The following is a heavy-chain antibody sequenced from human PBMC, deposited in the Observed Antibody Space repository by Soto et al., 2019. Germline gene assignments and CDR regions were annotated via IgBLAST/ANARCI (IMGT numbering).Heavy chain of an antibody. CDR1: GLNIKTNY. CDR2: LYAGGTT. Sequence: EVQLVEFGGHSVQPGGSLRLSCAASGLNIKTNYMSWVRQAPGKGLEWVSILYAGGTTYYADSVKGRFAISRDNSGNTLYLQMSSLRAEDTAVYYCARDVTVTTPSYFNDWGQGTLVTVSS. D-gene: IGHD4-17*01. CDR3: ARDVTVTTPSYFND. J-gene: IGHJ4*02. V-gene: IGHV3-66*01.